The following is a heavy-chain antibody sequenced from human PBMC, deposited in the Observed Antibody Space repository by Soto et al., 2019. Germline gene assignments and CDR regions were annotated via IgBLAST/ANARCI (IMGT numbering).Heavy chain of an antibody. D-gene: IGHD5-12*01. J-gene: IGHJ6*02. CDR3: AHSGYDYYYYGMDV. CDR2: INPSGGST. Sequence: ASVKVSGKASGYTFTSYCIHWVRQAPGQGPEWMGIINPSGGSTSYAQKFQGRVTMTRDTSTSTVYMELSSLRSEDTAVYYCAHSGYDYYYYGMDVWGQGTTVTVSS. CDR1: GYTFTSYC. V-gene: IGHV1-46*01.